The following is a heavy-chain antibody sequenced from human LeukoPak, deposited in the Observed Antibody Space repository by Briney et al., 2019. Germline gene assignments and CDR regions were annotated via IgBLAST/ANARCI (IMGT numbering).Heavy chain of an antibody. CDR2: IKDDGNTK. D-gene: IGHD2-8*01. Sequence: GGSLRLSCAASGYSFTTYGVQWVPQAPGKGLEWVALIKDDGNTKFYADSVKGRFTLSKDNSKNTLYLQMNSLRPEDTAVYYCAQDHTYALHMWGQGTMVTVSS. V-gene: IGHV3-30*02. CDR3: AQDHTYALHM. CDR1: GYSFTTYG. J-gene: IGHJ3*02.